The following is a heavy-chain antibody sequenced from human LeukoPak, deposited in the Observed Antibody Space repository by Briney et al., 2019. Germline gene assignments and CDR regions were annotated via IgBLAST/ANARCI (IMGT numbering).Heavy chain of an antibody. J-gene: IGHJ6*02. V-gene: IGHV3-66*01. Sequence: GGSLRLSCAASGFTVSSNYMSWVRQAPGKGLEWVSVIYSGGITYYADPVQGRFTISRDNSKNTLYLQMNSLRAEDTAVYYCARDSHSYGMDVWGQGTTVTVSS. CDR2: IYSGGIT. CDR1: GFTVSSNY. CDR3: ARDSHSYGMDV.